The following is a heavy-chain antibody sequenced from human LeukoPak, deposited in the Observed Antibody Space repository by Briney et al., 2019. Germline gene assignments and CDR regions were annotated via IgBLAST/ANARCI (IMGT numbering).Heavy chain of an antibody. V-gene: IGHV3-23*01. CDR3: ARGQRWLQFYYYYYMDV. J-gene: IGHJ6*03. CDR1: GFTFSGYA. CDR2: ISASGGDT. Sequence: GGSLRLSCAASGFTFSGYAMSWARQAPGKGLEWVSAISASGGDTFYADSVKGRFTISRDNSKNTLYLQMNSLRAEDTAVYYCARGQRWLQFYYYYYMDVWGKGTTVTVSS. D-gene: IGHD5-24*01.